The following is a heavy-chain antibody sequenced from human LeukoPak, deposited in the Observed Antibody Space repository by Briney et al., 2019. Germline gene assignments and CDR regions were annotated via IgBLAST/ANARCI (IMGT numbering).Heavy chain of an antibody. D-gene: IGHD3-22*01. Sequence: GASVKVSCKASGYTFTGYYMHWVRQAPGQGLEWMGWINPNSGGTNYAQKFQGRVTMTRDTSISTAYMELSRLRSDDTAVYYCATYYYDSSGYYHVDYWGRGTLVTVSS. CDR1: GYTFTGYY. CDR3: ATYYYDSSGYYHVDY. CDR2: INPNSGGT. J-gene: IGHJ4*02. V-gene: IGHV1-2*02.